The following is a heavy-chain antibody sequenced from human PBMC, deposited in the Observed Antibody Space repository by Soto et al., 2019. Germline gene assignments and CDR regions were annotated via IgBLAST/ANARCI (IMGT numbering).Heavy chain of an antibody. Sequence: QLQLQESGPGLVKPSETLSLTCTVSGGSISSSSYYWGWIRQPPGKGLEWIGSIYYSGSTYYNPSLKSRATISVDTSKNQFSLRLSSLTAADTAVYYCAGHPYFAKPYYFDFWGQGTLVTVSS. V-gene: IGHV4-39*01. J-gene: IGHJ4*02. CDR3: AGHPYFAKPYYFDF. D-gene: IGHD1-26*01. CDR2: IYYSGST. CDR1: GGSISSSSYY.